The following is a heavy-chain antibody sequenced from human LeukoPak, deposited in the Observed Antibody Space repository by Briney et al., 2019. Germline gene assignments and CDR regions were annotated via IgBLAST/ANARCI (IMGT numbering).Heavy chain of an antibody. J-gene: IGHJ3*02. D-gene: IGHD3-22*01. V-gene: IGHV3-23*01. CDR2: ISGSGGST. Sequence: PGGSLRLSCAASGFTFSSYAMTWVRQAPGKGLEWVSAISGSGGSTYYADSVKGRFTISRDNSKSTLYLQMNSLRAEDTAVYYCAKDRTYYYDSSGYYGAFDIWGQGTMVTVSS. CDR1: GFTFSSYA. CDR3: AKDRTYYYDSSGYYGAFDI.